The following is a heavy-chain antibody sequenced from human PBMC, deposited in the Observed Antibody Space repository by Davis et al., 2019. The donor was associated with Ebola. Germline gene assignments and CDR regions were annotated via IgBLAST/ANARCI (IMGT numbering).Heavy chain of an antibody. Sequence: GSLRLSCTVSGGSISSYYWSWIRQPPGKGLEWIGYIYYSGSTNYNPSLKSRVTISVDTSKNQFSLKLSSVTAADTAVYYCARDAYYYDSSGYSRALLGYWGQGTLVTVSS. CDR2: IYYSGST. J-gene: IGHJ4*02. D-gene: IGHD3-22*01. CDR3: ARDAYYYDSSGYSRALLGY. V-gene: IGHV4-59*01. CDR1: GGSISSYY.